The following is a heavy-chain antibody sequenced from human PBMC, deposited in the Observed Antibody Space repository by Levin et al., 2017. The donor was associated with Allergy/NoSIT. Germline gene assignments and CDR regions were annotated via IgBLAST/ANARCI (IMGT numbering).Heavy chain of an antibody. D-gene: IGHD2-15*01. CDR3: ARDCSGGSCYSYDYGMDV. CDR2: IYSGGST. CDR1: GFTVSSNY. V-gene: IGHV3-53*01. Sequence: HPGGSLRLSCAASGFTVSSNYMSWVRQAPGKGLEWVSVIYSGGSTYYADSVKGRFTISRDNSKNTLYLQMNSLRAEDTAVYYCARDCSGGSCYSYDYGMDVWGQGTTVTVSS. J-gene: IGHJ6*02.